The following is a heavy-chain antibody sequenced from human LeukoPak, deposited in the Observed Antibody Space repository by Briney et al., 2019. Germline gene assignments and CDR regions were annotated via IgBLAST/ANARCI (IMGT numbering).Heavy chain of an antibody. CDR3: ASEGSGNYDY. V-gene: IGHV4-59*01. D-gene: IGHD3-10*01. CDR2: IYYSGST. CDR1: GGSMSSYY. Sequence: SETLSLTCTVSGGSMSSYYWSWIRQPPGMGLEWIGYIYYSGSTTYNPSLKSRVTISVDTSRNHFSLKLSSVTAADTAIYYCASEGSGNYDYWGQGTLVTVSS. J-gene: IGHJ4*02.